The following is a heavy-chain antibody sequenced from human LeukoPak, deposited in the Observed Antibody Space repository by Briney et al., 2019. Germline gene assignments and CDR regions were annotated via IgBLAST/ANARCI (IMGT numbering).Heavy chain of an antibody. CDR1: GYSLTDFS. V-gene: IGHV1-24*01. CDR2: FAPEDGER. D-gene: IGHD6-13*01. CDR3: TAGVAVSRWYYFDY. J-gene: IGHJ4*01. Sequence: ASVKVSCKVSGYSLTDFSINWVRQAPGKGFEWMGVFAPEDGERIYAQKFQGRVTMTEDTSADTAYMELSSLKSEDTAVYFCTAGVAVSRWYYFDYWGQGTLVTVSS.